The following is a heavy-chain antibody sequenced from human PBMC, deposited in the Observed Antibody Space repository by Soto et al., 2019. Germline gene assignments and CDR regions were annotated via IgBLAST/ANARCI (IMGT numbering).Heavy chain of an antibody. Sequence: GGSLRLSCAASGFTFSDYYMTWIRQAPGKGLEWVSYISSSGSTIYYADSVKGRFTISRDNAKNSLYLQMNSLRPEDTAVYYCARGAYFSEQRYRGQGTLVTVSS. D-gene: IGHD2-8*01. CDR2: ISSSGSTI. CDR1: GFTFSDYY. J-gene: IGHJ4*02. CDR3: ARGAYFSEQRY. V-gene: IGHV3-11*01.